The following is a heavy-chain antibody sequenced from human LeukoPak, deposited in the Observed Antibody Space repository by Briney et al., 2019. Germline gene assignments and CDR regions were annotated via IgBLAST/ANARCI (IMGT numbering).Heavy chain of an antibody. CDR2: ISPSGNT. V-gene: IGHV4-34*01. D-gene: IGHD4-11*01. CDR1: GGSISSYY. Sequence: SETLSLTCTVSGGSISSYYWSWIRQPPGKSLEWVGEISPSGNTQYNPSLKSRATISLDASKSQFYLKLNSVTAADTAVYYCARRVRSADYRLDYWGQGTLVTVSS. CDR3: ARRVRSADYRLDY. J-gene: IGHJ4*02.